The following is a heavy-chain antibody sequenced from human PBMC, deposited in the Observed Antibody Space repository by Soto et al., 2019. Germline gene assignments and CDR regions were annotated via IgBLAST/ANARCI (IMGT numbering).Heavy chain of an antibody. CDR2: ISYDGSKK. D-gene: IGHD6-19*01. CDR3: ARDVAGKNWFDP. J-gene: IGHJ5*02. V-gene: IGHV3-30-3*01. Sequence: GGSLRLSCAASRFTFSSYAMHWVRQAPGKGLEWVAIISYDGSKKYYGDSVKGRFTISRDNSKNTLNLQMNSLRTEDTAVYYCARDVAGKNWFDPWGQGIQVTVSS. CDR1: RFTFSSYA.